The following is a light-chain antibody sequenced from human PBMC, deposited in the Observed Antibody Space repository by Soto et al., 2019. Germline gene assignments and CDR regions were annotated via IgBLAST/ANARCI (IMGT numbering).Light chain of an antibody. CDR2: EVS. CDR3: SSYAGSNNQV. CDR1: SSDVGGYNY. Sequence: QSALTQPPSASGSPGQSVTISCTGTSSDVGGYNYVSWYQQHPGRAPKLMSYEVSKRPSGVPDRFSGSKSGNTASLTVSGLQTEDEADYYCSSYAGSNNQVFGTGTKLTVL. J-gene: IGLJ1*01. V-gene: IGLV2-8*01.